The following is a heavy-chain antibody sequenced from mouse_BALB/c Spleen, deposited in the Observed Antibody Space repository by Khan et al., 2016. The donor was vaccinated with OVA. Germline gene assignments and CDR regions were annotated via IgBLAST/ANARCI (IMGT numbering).Heavy chain of an antibody. CDR2: IDPANGNT. CDR1: GFNIKDTY. J-gene: IGHJ3*01. D-gene: IGHD4-1*01. CDR3: ARDYWDEFTY. Sequence: VRLQQSGAELVKPGASVKLSCTASGFNIKDTYMHWVKQRPEQGLEWIGRIDPANGNTKSDPKFQGKATITADTSSNTAYLQLSSLTSEDTAVYYCARDYWDEFTYWGQGTLVTVSA. V-gene: IGHV14-3*02.